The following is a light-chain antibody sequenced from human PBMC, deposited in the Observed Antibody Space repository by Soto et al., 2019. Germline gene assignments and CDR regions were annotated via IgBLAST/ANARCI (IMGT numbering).Light chain of an antibody. CDR2: GTS. Sequence: EIVLTQSACTLSLSPGERATLSCRASQDVSSSYLAWYQQKLGQAPRLLMYGTSNRATGIPDRFSGSGSGTDFTLTISRLEAEDFAVYYCQQYDTSPRTFGQGTKVDI. V-gene: IGKV3-20*01. CDR1: QDVSSSY. J-gene: IGKJ2*01. CDR3: QQYDTSPRT.